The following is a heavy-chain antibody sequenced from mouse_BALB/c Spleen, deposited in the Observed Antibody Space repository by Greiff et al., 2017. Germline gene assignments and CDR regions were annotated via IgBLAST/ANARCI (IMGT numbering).Heavy chain of an antibody. D-gene: IGHD2-10*01. CDR3: ARSAYYGNYGYFEV. Sequence: VQLQQSGAELVRPGALVKLSCKASGFNIKDYYLHWVKQRPEQGLEWIGWIDPENGNTIYDPKFQGKASITADTSSNTAYLQLSSLTSEDTAVYYCARSAYYGNYGYFEVWGAGTTVTVAS. CDR1: GFNIKDYY. CDR2: IDPENGNT. J-gene: IGHJ1*01. V-gene: IGHV14-1*02.